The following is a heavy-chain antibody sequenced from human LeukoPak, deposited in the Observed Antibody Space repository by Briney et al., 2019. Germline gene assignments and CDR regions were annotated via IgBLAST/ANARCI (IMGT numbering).Heavy chain of an antibody. D-gene: IGHD2-21*02. CDR3: AGGGVLGTAIRAFDV. CDR2: MNPNSGNT. J-gene: IGHJ3*01. CDR1: GYTFTSYD. Sequence: AASVKVSCKASGYTFTSYDINWVRQATGQGLEWMGWMNPNSGNTVYAQMFQGRVTMTKSTSMSTAYMELSSLRSEDTAVYYCAGGGVLGTAIRAFDVWGQGTMVTVSS. V-gene: IGHV1-8*01.